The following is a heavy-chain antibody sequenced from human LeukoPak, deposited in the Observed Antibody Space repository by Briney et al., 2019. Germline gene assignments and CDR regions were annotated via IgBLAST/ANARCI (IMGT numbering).Heavy chain of an antibody. CDR3: ARSSGRSPNREYMDV. CDR1: GGSFSSFA. D-gene: IGHD1-14*01. Sequence: GASVKVSCKASGGSFSSFAVSWVRQAPGQGLEWMGGIMPFLGTAKYAPKFQGRVTMTRDTSTSTVYMELSSLRSEDTAVYYCARSSGRSPNREYMDVWGKGTTVTVSS. CDR2: IMPFLGTA. V-gene: IGHV1-69*10. J-gene: IGHJ6*03.